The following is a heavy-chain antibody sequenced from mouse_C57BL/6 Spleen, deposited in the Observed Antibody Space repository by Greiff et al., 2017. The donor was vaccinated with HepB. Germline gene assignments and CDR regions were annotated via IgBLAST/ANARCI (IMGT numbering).Heavy chain of an antibody. CDR3: ARSPYYYGSSSWYFDV. CDR1: GYTFTSYW. J-gene: IGHJ1*03. CDR2: INPSNGGT. Sequence: VQLQQPGTELVKPGASVKLSCKASGYTFTSYWMHWVKQRPGQGLEWIGNINPSNGGTNYNEKFKSKATLTVDKSSSTAYMQLSSLTSEDSAVYYCARSPYYYGSSSWYFDVWGTGTTVTVSS. D-gene: IGHD1-1*01. V-gene: IGHV1-53*01.